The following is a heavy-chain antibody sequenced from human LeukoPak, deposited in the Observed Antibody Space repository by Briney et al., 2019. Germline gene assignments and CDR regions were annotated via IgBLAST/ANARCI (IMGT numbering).Heavy chain of an antibody. V-gene: IGHV4-4*07. D-gene: IGHD6-6*01. J-gene: IGHJ4*02. CDR1: GGSISSYY. Sequence: SETLSLTCTVSGGSISSYYWSWIRQPAGKGLEWIGRIYTSGSTNYNPSLKSRVTISVDTSKNQFSLKLSSVTAADTAVYYCARTPLRAAPFDYWGQGTLVTVSS. CDR3: ARTPLRAAPFDY. CDR2: IYTSGST.